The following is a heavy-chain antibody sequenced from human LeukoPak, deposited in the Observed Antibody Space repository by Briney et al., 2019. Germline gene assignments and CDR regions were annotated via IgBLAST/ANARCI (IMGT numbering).Heavy chain of an antibody. D-gene: IGHD2-2*01. CDR1: GGTFSSYA. V-gene: IGHV1-69*13. Sequence: ASVKVSCKASGGTFSSYAISWVRQAPGQGLEWMGGIIPIFGTANYAQKFQGRVTITADESTSTAYMELSSLRSEDTAVYYCAGGRYCSSTSCLNWFDPWGQGTLVTVSS. CDR2: IIPIFGTA. J-gene: IGHJ5*02. CDR3: AGGRYCSSTSCLNWFDP.